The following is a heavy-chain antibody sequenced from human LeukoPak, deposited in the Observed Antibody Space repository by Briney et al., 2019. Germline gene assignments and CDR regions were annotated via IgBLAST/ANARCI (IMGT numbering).Heavy chain of an antibody. CDR1: GGSFSGYY. CDR3: ARLNYYDR. V-gene: IGHV4-34*01. CDR2: INHSGST. D-gene: IGHD3-22*01. Sequence: SETLSLTCAVYGGSFSGYYWSWIRQPPGKGLEWIGEINHSGSTNYNPSLKSRVTISVDTSKNQFSLKLSSVTAADTAVYYCARLNYYDRWGQGTLVTVSS. J-gene: IGHJ4*02.